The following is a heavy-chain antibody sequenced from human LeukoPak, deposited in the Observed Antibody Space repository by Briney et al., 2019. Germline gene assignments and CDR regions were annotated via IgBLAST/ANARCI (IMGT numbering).Heavy chain of an antibody. CDR1: SGSFSGYY. D-gene: IGHD3-22*01. CDR2: INHSGST. Sequence: PSETLSLTCAVYSGSFSGYYWSWIRQPPGKGLEWIGEINHSGSTNYNPSLKSRVTISVDTSKNQFSLKLSSVTAADTAVYYCASRYYDSSGNYWGQGTLVTVSS. J-gene: IGHJ4*02. CDR3: ASRYYDSSGNY. V-gene: IGHV4-34*01.